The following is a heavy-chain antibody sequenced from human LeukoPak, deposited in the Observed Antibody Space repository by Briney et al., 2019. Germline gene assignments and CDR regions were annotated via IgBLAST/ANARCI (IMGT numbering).Heavy chain of an antibody. CDR2: ISDSGGNT. D-gene: IGHD3-22*01. J-gene: IGHJ3*02. V-gene: IGHV3-23*01. CDR1: GFTFNSYA. CDR3: ARADSSSSYYYDSSGYYFDAFDI. Sequence: PGGSLRLSCAASGFTFNSYAMSWVRQAPWERLQWVPGISDSGGNTYYADSVRGRFTISRDNSKNTLYLQMNSLRAEDTAVYYCARADSSSSYYYDSSGYYFDAFDIWGQGTMVTVSS.